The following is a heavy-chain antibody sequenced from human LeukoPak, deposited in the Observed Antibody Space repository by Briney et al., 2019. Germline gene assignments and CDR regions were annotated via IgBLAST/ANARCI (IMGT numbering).Heavy chain of an antibody. Sequence: GGSLRLSCAASGFAFSSYSMNWVRQAPGKGLEWVSYISSSGSNIHYADSVRGRFTISRDNAKNSLYLRMNSLRDEDTAVYYCARDPVATSRFDYWGQGTLVSVSS. V-gene: IGHV3-21*06. CDR2: ISSSGSNI. CDR3: ARDPVATSRFDY. CDR1: GFAFSSYS. J-gene: IGHJ4*02. D-gene: IGHD5-12*01.